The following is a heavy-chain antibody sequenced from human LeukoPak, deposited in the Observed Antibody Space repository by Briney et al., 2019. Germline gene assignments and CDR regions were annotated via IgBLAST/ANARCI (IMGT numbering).Heavy chain of an antibody. CDR3: ARRGSRGYSYEV. Sequence: GESLKISCKGSGYSFTNYWIGWVRQMPGKGLEFMAIIYPDDSDTRYSPSFQGQVTISADKSSSTAYLQWSSLKASDTAMYYCARRGSRGYSYEVWGQGPWSPSPQ. J-gene: IGHJ1*01. CDR1: GYSFTNYW. D-gene: IGHD5-18*01. V-gene: IGHV5-51*01. CDR2: IYPDDSDT.